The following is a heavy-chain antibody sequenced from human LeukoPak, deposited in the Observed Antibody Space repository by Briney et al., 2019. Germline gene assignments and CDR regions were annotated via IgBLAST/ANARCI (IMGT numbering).Heavy chain of an antibody. Sequence: GGSLRLSCAASGFTFSSYEMNWVRQAPGKGLEWVSYISSNGSPIFYADSVKGRFTISRDNAKNSLSLLMSSLKASDTAIYYCARHFSYSSGLDAFDIWGQGTMVTVSS. J-gene: IGHJ3*02. D-gene: IGHD6-19*01. CDR2: ISSNGSPI. V-gene: IGHV3-48*03. CDR1: GFTFSSYE. CDR3: ARHFSYSSGLDAFDI.